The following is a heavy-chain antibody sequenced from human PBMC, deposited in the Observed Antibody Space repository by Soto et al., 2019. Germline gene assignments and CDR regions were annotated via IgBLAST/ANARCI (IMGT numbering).Heavy chain of an antibody. CDR3: ARDKVLTGMFAF. CDR1: GGSIGSYH. Sequence: PSETLSLTCTVSGGSIGSYHWSWVRQPPGKGLEWISSVYYTGTTNYNPSLGSRVTISIDAPGNRFSMEITSVTAADTAIYYCARDKVLTGMFAFGGQGTLVTVSS. V-gene: IGHV4-59*01. J-gene: IGHJ4*02. CDR2: VYYTGTT.